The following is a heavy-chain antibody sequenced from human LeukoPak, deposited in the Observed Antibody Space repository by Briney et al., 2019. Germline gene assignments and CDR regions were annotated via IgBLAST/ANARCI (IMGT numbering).Heavy chain of an antibody. D-gene: IGHD6-13*01. CDR2: ISAYSGNT. CDR1: GYTFTSYG. V-gene: IGHV1-18*01. Sequence: ASVKVSCKASGYTFTSYGISWVRQAPGQGLEWMGWISAYSGNTNYAQKLQGRVTMTTDTSTSTAYMELRSLRSDDTAVYYCARDPPRRAAAGTPLPHYWGQGTLVTVSS. CDR3: ARDPPRRAAAGTPLPHY. J-gene: IGHJ4*02.